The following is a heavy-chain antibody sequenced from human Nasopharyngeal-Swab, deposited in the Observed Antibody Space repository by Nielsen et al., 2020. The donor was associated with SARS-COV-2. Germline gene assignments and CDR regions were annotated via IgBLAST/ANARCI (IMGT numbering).Heavy chain of an antibody. V-gene: IGHV1-69*13. CDR2: IIPIFGTA. D-gene: IGHD3-22*01. CDR3: ARVSAHIHYYDSSGYPLDY. CDR1: GGTFSSYA. Sequence: SVKVSCKASGGTFSSYAISWVRQAPGQGLEWMGGIIPIFGTANYAQNFQGRVTITADESTSTAYMELSSLRSEDTAVYYCARVSAHIHYYDSSGYPLDYWGQGTLVTVSS. J-gene: IGHJ4*02.